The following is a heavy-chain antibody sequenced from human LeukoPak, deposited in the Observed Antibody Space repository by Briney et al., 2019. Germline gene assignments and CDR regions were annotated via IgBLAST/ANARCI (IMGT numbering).Heavy chain of an antibody. CDR3: ARDDIIVGATTLDY. Sequence: VRSLRLSCEASGFIFSTYAMHWVRQAPAKGLEWLAVISSDGSNKYHVDSVKGRFTISRDNSKNTLYLEMDSVRLGDTAVYYCARDDIIVGATTLDYWGQGTLVTVSS. D-gene: IGHD1-26*01. V-gene: IGHV3-30*04. J-gene: IGHJ4*02. CDR1: GFIFSTYA. CDR2: ISSDGSNK.